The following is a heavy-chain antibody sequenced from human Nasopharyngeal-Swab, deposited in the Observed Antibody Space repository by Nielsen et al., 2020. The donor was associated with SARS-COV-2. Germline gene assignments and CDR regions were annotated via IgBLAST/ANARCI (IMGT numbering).Heavy chain of an antibody. CDR1: GGSFSGYY. V-gene: IGHV4-34*01. CDR2: INHSGST. J-gene: IGHJ6*03. D-gene: IGHD3-10*01. Sequence: SETLSLTCAVYGGSFSGYYWSWIRQPPGKGLEWIGEINHSGSTNYNPSLKSRVTISVDTSKNQFSLKLSSVTAADTAVYYCARYGAGGSRITMVRGYMDAWGKGTTVTVSS. CDR3: ARYGAGGSRITMVRGYMDA.